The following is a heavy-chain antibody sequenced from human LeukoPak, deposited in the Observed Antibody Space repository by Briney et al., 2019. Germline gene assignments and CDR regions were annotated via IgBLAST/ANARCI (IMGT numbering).Heavy chain of an antibody. D-gene: IGHD5-18*01. Sequence: GASVKVSCKASGYTFTSYDINWVRQATGQGLEWMGWMNPNSGNTGYAQKFQGRVTITRNTSISTAYMELSSLRSEDTAVYYCARGVRYSYGRSEFDPWGQGTLVTVSS. CDR1: GYTFTSYD. CDR2: MNPNSGNT. CDR3: ARGVRYSYGRSEFDP. J-gene: IGHJ5*02. V-gene: IGHV1-8*03.